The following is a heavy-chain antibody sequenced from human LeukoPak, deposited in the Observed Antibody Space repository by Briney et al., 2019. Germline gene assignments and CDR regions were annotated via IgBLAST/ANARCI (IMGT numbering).Heavy chain of an antibody. CDR3: ARDRYFGDIVVVVGY. CDR2: ISSSGSTI. J-gene: IGHJ4*02. Sequence: GGSLRLSCAASGFTFSDYYMSWMRQAPGKGLEGVSYISSSGSTIYYADSVKGRFTISRDNAKNSLYLQMNSLRAEDTAVYYCARDRYFGDIVVVVGYWGQGTLVTVSS. D-gene: IGHD2-15*01. CDR1: GFTFSDYY. V-gene: IGHV3-11*04.